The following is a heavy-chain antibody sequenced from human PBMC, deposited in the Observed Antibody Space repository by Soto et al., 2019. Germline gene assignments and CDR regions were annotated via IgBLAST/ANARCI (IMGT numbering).Heavy chain of an antibody. Sequence: EVQLLESGGGLVQPGGSLRLSCAASGFTFSSYAMSWVRQAPGKGLEWVSAISSSGGRTYYADAVKGRFTISRDNSKNPLYLQMNSLRAEDTAVYYCAKDRRGLGSKYFDYWGQGTLVTVSS. CDR2: ISSSGGRT. J-gene: IGHJ4*02. D-gene: IGHD6-25*01. CDR3: AKDRRGLGSKYFDY. CDR1: GFTFSSYA. V-gene: IGHV3-23*01.